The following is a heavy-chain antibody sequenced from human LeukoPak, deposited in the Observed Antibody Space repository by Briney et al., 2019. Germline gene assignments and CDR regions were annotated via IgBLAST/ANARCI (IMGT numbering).Heavy chain of an antibody. J-gene: IGHJ4*02. V-gene: IGHV4-39*07. CDR1: RGSISSGGYY. Sequence: SETLSLTCTVSRGSISSGGYYWSWIRQPPGKGLEWIGSIYYSGTTYYNPSLKSRVTISLDMSKNQFSLKLASVTAADTAVYYCARDNDQMGLDPFDFWGQGTLVTVSS. CDR2: IYYSGTT. CDR3: ARDNDQMGLDPFDF. D-gene: IGHD1-1*01.